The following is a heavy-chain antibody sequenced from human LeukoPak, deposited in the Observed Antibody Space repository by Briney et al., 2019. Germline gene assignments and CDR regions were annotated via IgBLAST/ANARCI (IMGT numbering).Heavy chain of an antibody. D-gene: IGHD6-13*01. Sequence: GGSLRLSCAASGFTFSTYAMHWVRQAPGKGLEWVAVISYDGRVKKYADSVKGRFSISRDNPKNTLYLQMDSLRSEDTAMYYCARDRGSSPFDIWGQGTMVTVSS. J-gene: IGHJ3*02. CDR2: ISYDGRVK. V-gene: IGHV3-30*04. CDR3: ARDRGSSPFDI. CDR1: GFTFSTYA.